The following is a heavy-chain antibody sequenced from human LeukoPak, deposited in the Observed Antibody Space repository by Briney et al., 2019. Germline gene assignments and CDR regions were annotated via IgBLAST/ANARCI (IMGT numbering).Heavy chain of an antibody. CDR3: ARQGYYDSRFDP. CDR2: IYYSGST. CDR1: GGSISSSSYY. Sequence: PSETLSLTCTVSGGSISSSSYYWGWIRQPPGKELEWIGSIYYSGSTYYNPSLKSRVTISVDTSKNQFSLKLSSVTAADTAGYYCARQGYYDSRFDPWGQGTLVTVSS. J-gene: IGHJ5*02. D-gene: IGHD3-22*01. V-gene: IGHV4-39*01.